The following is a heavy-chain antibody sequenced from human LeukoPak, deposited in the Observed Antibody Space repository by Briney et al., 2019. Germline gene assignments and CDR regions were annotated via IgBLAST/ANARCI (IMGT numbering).Heavy chain of an antibody. V-gene: IGHV1-69*13. Sequence: GASVKVSCEASGGSFSSYAIGWVRQAPGQGLEWVGGIIPIFGTANYAQKFQGRVTITADESTSTAYMELSSLRSEDTAVYYCARGSSSWYTPFDYWGQGTLVTVSS. CDR2: IIPIFGTA. D-gene: IGHD6-13*01. J-gene: IGHJ4*02. CDR3: ARGSSSWYTPFDY. CDR1: GGSFSSYA.